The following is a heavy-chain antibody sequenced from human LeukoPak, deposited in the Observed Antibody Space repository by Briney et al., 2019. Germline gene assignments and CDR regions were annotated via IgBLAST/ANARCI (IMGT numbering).Heavy chain of an antibody. V-gene: IGHV4-59*01. Sequence: KPSETLSLTCTVSGASISSYYWSWLRQPPGKGLEWVGYIYYSGSTNYNPSLKSRVTISVDPSKNQFSLKLSSVTAADTAVYYCARAWSDYVWGDVYFDYWGQGTLVTVSS. J-gene: IGHJ4*02. CDR2: IYYSGST. D-gene: IGHD3-16*01. CDR3: ARAWSDYVWGDVYFDY. CDR1: GASISSYY.